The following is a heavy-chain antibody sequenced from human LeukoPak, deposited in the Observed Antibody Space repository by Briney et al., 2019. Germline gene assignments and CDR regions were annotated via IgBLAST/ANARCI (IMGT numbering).Heavy chain of an antibody. CDR3: ARVVAAAGADAFDI. D-gene: IGHD6-13*01. J-gene: IGHJ3*02. CDR1: GGTFSSYA. Sequence: SVKVSCKASGGTFSSYAVSWVRQAPGQGLEWMGGIIPMFGTAKYAQKFQGRVTITADKSTSTAYMELSSLRSEDTAVYYCARVVAAAGADAFDIWGQGTMVTVSS. V-gene: IGHV1-69*06. CDR2: IIPMFGTA.